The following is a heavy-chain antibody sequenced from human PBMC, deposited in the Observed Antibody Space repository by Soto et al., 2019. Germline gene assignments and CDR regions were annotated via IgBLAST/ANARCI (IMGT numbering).Heavy chain of an antibody. D-gene: IGHD6-19*01. CDR2: IIPIFGTA. CDR1: GGTFSRYS. J-gene: IGHJ4*02. CDR3: ARSRAVAAKSFDY. V-gene: IGHV1-69*06. Sequence: QVQLVQSGAEVKKPGSSVNVSCQASGGTFSRYSISWVRQSPGQGLEWMGGIIPIFGTANYAQKFQGRVTITADKSTSTAYMELSSLRSEDTDVYYCARSRAVAAKSFDYWGQGTLVTVSS.